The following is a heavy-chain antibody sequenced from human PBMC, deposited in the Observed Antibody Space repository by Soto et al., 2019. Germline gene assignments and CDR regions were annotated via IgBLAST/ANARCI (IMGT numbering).Heavy chain of an antibody. D-gene: IGHD6-13*01. J-gene: IGHJ4*02. V-gene: IGHV4-4*02. CDR1: GGSISSSNW. CDR3: ARRKIAAAGSYYFDY. CDR2: IYHSGST. Sequence: ASETLSLTCAVSGGSISSSNWWSWVRQPPGKGLEWIGEIYHSGSTNYNPSLKSRVTISVDKSKNQLSLKLSSVTAADTAVYYCARRKIAAAGSYYFDYWGQGTLVTVS.